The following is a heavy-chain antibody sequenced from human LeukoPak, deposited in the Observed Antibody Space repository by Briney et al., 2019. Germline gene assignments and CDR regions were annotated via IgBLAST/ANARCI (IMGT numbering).Heavy chain of an antibody. CDR2: IYTGGST. J-gene: IGHJ3*02. D-gene: IGHD2-21*02. V-gene: IGHV4-39*07. CDR3: ARENVNCGGDCHEAFDI. CDR1: GVSITSGNDY. Sequence: SETLSLTCNVSGVSITSGNDYWGWIRQPRGEGLEWIANIYTGGSTYYNPSLKSRVTISVDTSKNQFSLKLSSVTAADTAVYYCARENVNCGGDCHEAFDIWGQGTMVTVSS.